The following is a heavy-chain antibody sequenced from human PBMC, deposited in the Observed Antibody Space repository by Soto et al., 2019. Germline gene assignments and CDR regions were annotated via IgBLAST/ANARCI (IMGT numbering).Heavy chain of an antibody. CDR1: GGSFSGYY. D-gene: IGHD3-3*01. CDR3: ARDFAYFDS. J-gene: IGHJ4*02. CDR2: INHSGST. Sequence: SETLSLTCAVYGGSFSGYYWSWIRQPPGKGLEWIGEINHSGSTNYNPSLKSRVSISMDTSKNQFSLNLDSVTAADTAVYFCARDFAYFDSWGQGTLVTVSS. V-gene: IGHV4-34*01.